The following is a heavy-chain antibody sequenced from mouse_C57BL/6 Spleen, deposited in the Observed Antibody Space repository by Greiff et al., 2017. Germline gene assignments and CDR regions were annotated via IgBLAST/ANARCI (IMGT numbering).Heavy chain of an antibody. D-gene: IGHD1-1*01. Sequence: EVKVVESEGGLVQPGSSMKLSCTASGFTFSDYYMAWVRQVPEKGLEWVANINYDGSSTYYLDSLKSRFIISRDNAKNILYLQMSSLKSEDTATYYCARDLNYYGSSYFDYWGQGTTLTVSS. CDR3: ARDLNYYGSSYFDY. CDR1: GFTFSDYY. V-gene: IGHV5-16*01. J-gene: IGHJ2*01. CDR2: INYDGSST.